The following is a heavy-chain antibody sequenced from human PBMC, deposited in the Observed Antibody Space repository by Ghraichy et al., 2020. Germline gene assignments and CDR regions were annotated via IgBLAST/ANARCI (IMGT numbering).Heavy chain of an antibody. V-gene: IGHV3-33*08. CDR2: IWYDGSNK. CDR3: ARDDDYGDYGGDY. D-gene: IGHD4-17*01. Sequence: GGSLRLSCAASGFTFSSYGMHWVRQAPGKRLEWVAVIWYDGSNKYYADSVKGRFTISRDNSKNTLYLQMNSLRAEDTAVYYCARDDDYGDYGGDYWGQGTLVTVSS. CDR1: GFTFSSYG. J-gene: IGHJ4*02.